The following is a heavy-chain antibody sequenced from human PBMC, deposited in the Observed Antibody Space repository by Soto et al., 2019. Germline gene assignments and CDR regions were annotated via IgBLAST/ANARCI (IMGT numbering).Heavy chain of an antibody. CDR3: ARVGSPYYYHGMDV. CDR1: GYTFTSYD. V-gene: IGHV1-8*01. CDR2: MNPDSGHT. J-gene: IGHJ6*02. D-gene: IGHD1-26*01. Sequence: QVQLVQSGAEVKKPGASVKVSCKASGYTFTSYDINWVRQATGQGLEWMGWMNPDSGHTGYPQKFQGRVTMTRDTSISTAYMELSSLTYEDTAVYYCARVGSPYYYHGMDVWGQGTTVTV.